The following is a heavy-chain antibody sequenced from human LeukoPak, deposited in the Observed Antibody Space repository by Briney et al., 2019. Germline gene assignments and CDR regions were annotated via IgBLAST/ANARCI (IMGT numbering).Heavy chain of an antibody. CDR1: GGTFSSYA. CDR3: ASADKLDAFDI. J-gene: IGHJ3*02. D-gene: IGHD3-9*01. Sequence: ASVKVSCKASGGTFSSYAISWVRQAPGQGLEWMGGIIPIFGTANYAQKFQGRVTITADKSTSTAYMELSSLRSEDTAVYYCASADKLDAFDIWGQGTMVTVSS. CDR2: IIPIFGTA. V-gene: IGHV1-69*06.